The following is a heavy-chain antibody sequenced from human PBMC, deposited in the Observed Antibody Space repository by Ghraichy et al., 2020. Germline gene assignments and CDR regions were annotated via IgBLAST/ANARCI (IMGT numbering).Heavy chain of an antibody. D-gene: IGHD2-2*02. CDR1: GFTFSSFG. J-gene: IGHJ4*02. CDR3: AKGSGPYCSSTSCYIYPDQ. CDR2: ISYDGTNK. Sequence: GGSLRLSCVASGFTFSSFGMHWVRQAPGKGLEWVAVISYDGTNKYYADSVKGRFTISRDNSKNTLFLQMNSLRADDTAVYYCAKGSGPYCSSTSCYIYPDQWGQGTLVTVSS. V-gene: IGHV3-30*18.